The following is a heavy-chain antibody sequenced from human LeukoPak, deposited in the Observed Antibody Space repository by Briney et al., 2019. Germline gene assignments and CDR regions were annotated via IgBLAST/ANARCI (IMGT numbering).Heavy chain of an antibody. J-gene: IGHJ4*02. CDR3: ARRNSGFDY. CDR1: GYSFSNFW. V-gene: IGHV5-51*01. Sequence: GESLKISCKSSGYSFSNFWIGWVRQMPGKGLEFMGMIYFGDSDTRYSPSFQGQVTISADKSISTAYLLWSSLKASDTAIYYCARRNSGFDYWGPGTLVTVSS. CDR2: IYFGDSDT. D-gene: IGHD1-1*01.